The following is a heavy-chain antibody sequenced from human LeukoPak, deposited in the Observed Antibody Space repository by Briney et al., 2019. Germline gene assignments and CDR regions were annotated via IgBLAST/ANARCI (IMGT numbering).Heavy chain of an antibody. V-gene: IGHV4-39*02. D-gene: IGHD6-13*01. CDR2: IYYSGST. CDR3: ARDHVAGNWFDP. CDR1: GGSISSSNYY. Sequence: SETLSLTCTVSGGSISSSNYYWGWIRQPPGRGLEWFGSIYYSGSTYYNPSLKSRVTISVDTSKNQFSLKLSSVTAADTAVYYCARDHVAGNWFDPWGQGTLVTVSS. J-gene: IGHJ5*02.